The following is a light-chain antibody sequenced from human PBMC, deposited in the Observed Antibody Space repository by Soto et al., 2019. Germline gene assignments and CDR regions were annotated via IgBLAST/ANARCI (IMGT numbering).Light chain of an antibody. J-gene: IGLJ2*01. CDR1: SSDVGAGYD. CDR3: QSYDSSLSVAV. Sequence: QSVLTQPPSVSGAPGQRVTISCTGTSSDVGAGYDVHWYQQHPGTAPKLLIYGNSNRPSGVPDRFSGSKSGTSASLAITGLQAEDEADYYCQSYDSSLSVAVFGGGTKLTVL. V-gene: IGLV1-40*01. CDR2: GNS.